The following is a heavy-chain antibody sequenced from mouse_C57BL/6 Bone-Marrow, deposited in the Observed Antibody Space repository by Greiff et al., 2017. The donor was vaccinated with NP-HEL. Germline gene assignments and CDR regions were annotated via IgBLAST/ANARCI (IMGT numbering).Heavy chain of an antibody. Sequence: VQLQQSGAELVKPGASVKLSCTASGFNIKDYYMHWVKQRTEQGLEWIGRIDPEDGETKYATKFQGKATITADTSSNTAYLQLSSLTSEDTAVYYCAREEYDYDWFAYWGQGTLVTVSA. V-gene: IGHV14-2*01. D-gene: IGHD2-4*01. J-gene: IGHJ3*01. CDR1: GFNIKDYY. CDR3: AREEYDYDWFAY. CDR2: IDPEDGET.